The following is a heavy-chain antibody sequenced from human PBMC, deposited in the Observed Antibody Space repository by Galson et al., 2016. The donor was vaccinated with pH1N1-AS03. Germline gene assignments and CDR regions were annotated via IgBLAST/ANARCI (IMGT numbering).Heavy chain of an antibody. J-gene: IGHJ4*02. CDR1: GFTFDYYA. V-gene: IGHV3-9*01. D-gene: IGHD6-13*01. CDR2: IRWDGAT. Sequence: SLRLSCAATGFTFDYYAMHWIRQRPGKGLEWVSGIRWDGATGYADSVLGRFTISSGQAKTSLYLQMTSLKIEDTALYYCVRDMGTTTAASGFWGQGILVTVSS. CDR3: VRDMGTTTAASGF.